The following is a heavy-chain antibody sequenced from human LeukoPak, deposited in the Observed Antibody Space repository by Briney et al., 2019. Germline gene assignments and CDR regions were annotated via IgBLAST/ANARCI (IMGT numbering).Heavy chain of an antibody. CDR1: GFTFSSYW. V-gene: IGHV3-7*01. Sequence: GGSLRLSCAASGFTFSSYWMSWVRQAPGKGLEWVANIKQDGSEKYYVDSVKGRFTISRDNAKNSLYLQMNSLGAEDTAVYYCARVRDYGDFPFYFDYWGQGTLVTVSS. D-gene: IGHD4-17*01. J-gene: IGHJ4*02. CDR3: ARVRDYGDFPFYFDY. CDR2: IKQDGSEK.